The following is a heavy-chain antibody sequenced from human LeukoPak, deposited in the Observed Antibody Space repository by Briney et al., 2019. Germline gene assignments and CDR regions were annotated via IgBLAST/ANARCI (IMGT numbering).Heavy chain of an antibody. Sequence: ASVKVSCKASGYTFTSYGISWVRQAPGKGLEWMGGFDPEDGETIYAQKFQGRVTMTEDTSTDTAYMELSSLRSEDTAVYYCATFITGTTWGQGTMVTVSS. V-gene: IGHV1-24*01. J-gene: IGHJ3*01. CDR2: FDPEDGET. D-gene: IGHD1-7*01. CDR3: ATFITGTT. CDR1: GYTFTSYG.